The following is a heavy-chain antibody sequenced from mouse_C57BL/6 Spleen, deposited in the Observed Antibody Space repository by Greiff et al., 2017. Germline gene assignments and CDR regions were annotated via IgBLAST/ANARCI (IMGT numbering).Heavy chain of an antibody. J-gene: IGHJ2*01. CDR3: AKLGQRGGYYFDY. Sequence: EVQVVESGPGLVKPSQSLSLTCSVTGYSITSGYYWNWIRQFPGNKLEWMGYISYDGSNNYNPSLKNRISITRDTSKNQFFLKLNSVTTEDTATYYCAKLGQRGGYYFDYWGQGTTLTVSS. D-gene: IGHD4-1*01. CDR1: GYSITSGYY. V-gene: IGHV3-6*01. CDR2: ISYDGSN.